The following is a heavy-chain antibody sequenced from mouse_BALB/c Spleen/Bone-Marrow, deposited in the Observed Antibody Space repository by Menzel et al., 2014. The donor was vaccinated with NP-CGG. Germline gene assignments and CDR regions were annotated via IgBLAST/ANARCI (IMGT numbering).Heavy chain of an antibody. CDR3: ARYAGEFVY. J-gene: IGHJ3*01. CDR1: GYTFTSYW. V-gene: IGHV1S81*02. D-gene: IGHD6-5*01. CDR2: INPSTGRT. Sequence: VQLQESGAELVKPGASVKLSCKASGYTFTSYWMHWVRQRPGQXXEWIGEINPSTGRTNYNEKFKSEATVTVDKSSTTAYMQLSSLTSEDSADYYCARYAGEFVYWGQGTLVTVSA.